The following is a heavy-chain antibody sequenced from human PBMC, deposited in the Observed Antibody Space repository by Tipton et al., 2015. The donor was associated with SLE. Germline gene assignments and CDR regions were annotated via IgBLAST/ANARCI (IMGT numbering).Heavy chain of an antibody. Sequence: TLSLTCTVSGGSISSYYWSWIRQPPGKGLEWIGYIYYTGSTNYNPSLKSRVTISVDTSKNQFSLKLSSVTAADTAVYYCAREGNCGGDCLSWFDPWGQGTLVAVSS. CDR1: GGSISSYY. J-gene: IGHJ5*02. CDR3: AREGNCGGDCLSWFDP. D-gene: IGHD2-21*02. V-gene: IGHV4-59*12. CDR2: IYYTGST.